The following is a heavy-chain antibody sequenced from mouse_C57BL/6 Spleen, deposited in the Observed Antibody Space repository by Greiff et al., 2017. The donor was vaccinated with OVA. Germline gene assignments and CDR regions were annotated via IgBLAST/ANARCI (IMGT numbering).Heavy chain of an antibody. D-gene: IGHD2-4*01. CDR2: IYPGSGST. J-gene: IGHJ3*01. Sequence: VQLQQPGAELVKPGASVKMSCKASGYTFTSYWITWVKQRPGQGLEWIGDIYPGSGSTNYNEKFKSKATLTVDTSPSTAYMQLSSLTSEDSAVYYCARRLYDYGPFAYWGQGTLVTVSA. CDR3: ARRLYDYGPFAY. V-gene: IGHV1-55*01. CDR1: GYTFTSYW.